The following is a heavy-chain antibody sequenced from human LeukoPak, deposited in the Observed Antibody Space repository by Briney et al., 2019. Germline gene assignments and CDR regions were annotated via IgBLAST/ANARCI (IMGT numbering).Heavy chain of an antibody. J-gene: IGHJ4*02. CDR1: GGSLSSGDYY. CDR2: IYYSGST. CDR3: ARVRIDGDLHFDY. V-gene: IGHV4-30-4*01. Sequence: PSETLSLTCTVSGGSLSSGDYYWSWIRQPPGTGLEWIGYIYYSGSTYYNPSLKSRVTISVDTSKNQFSLKLSSVTAADTAVYYCARVRIDGDLHFDYWGQGTLVTVSS. D-gene: IGHD3-9*01.